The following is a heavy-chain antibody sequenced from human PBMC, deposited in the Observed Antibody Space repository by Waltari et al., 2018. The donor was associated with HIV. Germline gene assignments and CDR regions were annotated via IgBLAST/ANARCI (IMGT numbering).Heavy chain of an antibody. CDR2: ISSSSSDI. Sequence: EVQLVESGGGLVKPGGSLRLSCEASGFTFSRYTMNWVRQPPGKGLEWVSSISSSSSDIYYAVSVKGRFTISRDNAKNSLFLQMSSLRAEDMAVYYCARASRGVAVAGFDYWGQGILVTVSS. J-gene: IGHJ4*02. CDR3: ARASRGVAVAGFDY. D-gene: IGHD6-19*01. CDR1: GFTFSRYT. V-gene: IGHV3-21*01.